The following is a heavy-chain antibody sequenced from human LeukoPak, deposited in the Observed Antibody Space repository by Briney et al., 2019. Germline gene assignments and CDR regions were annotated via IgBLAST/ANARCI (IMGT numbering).Heavy chain of an antibody. CDR3: AKASSIAARPGYFDY. Sequence: GGSLRLSCAASGFTFDDYAMHWVRQAPGKGLGWVSGISWNSGSIGYADSVKGRFTISRDNAKNSLYLQMNSLRAEDTALYYCAKASSIAARPGYFDYWGQGTLVTVSS. J-gene: IGHJ4*02. CDR2: ISWNSGSI. CDR1: GFTFDDYA. V-gene: IGHV3-9*01. D-gene: IGHD6-6*01.